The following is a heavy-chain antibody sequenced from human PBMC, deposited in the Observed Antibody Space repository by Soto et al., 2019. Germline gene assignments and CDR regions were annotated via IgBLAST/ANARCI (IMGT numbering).Heavy chain of an antibody. D-gene: IGHD6-19*01. J-gene: IGHJ5*02. Sequence: SETLSLTCTVSGAALSSGSYFYTWVRQPPGKGLEWLRYIYYSGGTNYNPSLKSRVTISLDKSKSQFSLRLISVTAADTAVYYCTREQSDDNYFDPWGQGTLVTVSS. CDR2: IYYSGGT. CDR3: TREQSDDNYFDP. CDR1: GAALSSGSYF. V-gene: IGHV4-61*01.